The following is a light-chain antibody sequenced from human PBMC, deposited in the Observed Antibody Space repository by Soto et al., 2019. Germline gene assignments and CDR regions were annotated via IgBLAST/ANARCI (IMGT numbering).Light chain of an antibody. J-gene: IGLJ1*01. CDR2: DVS. CDR3: IAYTSSSTLLYV. V-gene: IGLV2-14*01. CDR1: SSDVGGYNY. Sequence: QSALTQPASVSGSPGQSITISCTGTSSDVGGYNYVSWYQQHPGKAPKLMIYDVSNRPSGVSNRFSGSKSGNTASLTISVLQAEDEVDFYCIAYTSSSTLLYVFGTGTKVTVL.